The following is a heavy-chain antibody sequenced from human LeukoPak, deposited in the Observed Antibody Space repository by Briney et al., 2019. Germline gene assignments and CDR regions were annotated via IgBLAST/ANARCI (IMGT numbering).Heavy chain of an antibody. J-gene: IGHJ4*02. V-gene: IGHV1-18*01. Sequence: ASVTVSRKASGYTFTSYGISWVRQAPGQGREWMGWISAYNGNTNYAQKLQGRVTMTTDTSTSTAYMELRSLRSDDTAVYYCARAGTYDFWSGYLRGHFDYWGQGTLVTVSS. CDR1: GYTFTSYG. D-gene: IGHD3-3*01. CDR2: ISAYNGNT. CDR3: ARAGTYDFWSGYLRGHFDY.